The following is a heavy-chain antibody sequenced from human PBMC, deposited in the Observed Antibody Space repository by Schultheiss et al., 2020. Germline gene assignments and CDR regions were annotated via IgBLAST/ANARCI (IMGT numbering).Heavy chain of an antibody. D-gene: IGHD3-10*01. Sequence: SQTLSLTCTVSGGSISNYYWSLIQQPPGKGLEWIGYIYYSGSTNYNPSLKSRVTISVDTSKNQFSLKLSSVTAADTAVYYCARRNSPPRYGSGSYLFDYWGQGTLVTVPQ. J-gene: IGHJ4*02. CDR3: ARRNSPPRYGSGSYLFDY. V-gene: IGHV4-59*01. CDR1: GGSISNYY. CDR2: IYYSGST.